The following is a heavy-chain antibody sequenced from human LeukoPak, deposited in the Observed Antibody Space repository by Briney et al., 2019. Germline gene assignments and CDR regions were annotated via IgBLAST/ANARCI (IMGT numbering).Heavy chain of an antibody. CDR2: IRKKGYGETT. Sequence: GGSLRLSCTASGFSFGDDAWSWFRQAPGKGLEFVCFIRKKGYGETTDYAASVRGRFTISRDDAKSIAYLQMNSLEIEDTALYYCSRGLHGYGDSNYYFDQWGRGTQVTVSS. J-gene: IGHJ4*02. D-gene: IGHD4-17*01. CDR1: GFSFGDDA. CDR3: SRGLHGYGDSNYYFDQ. V-gene: IGHV3-49*03.